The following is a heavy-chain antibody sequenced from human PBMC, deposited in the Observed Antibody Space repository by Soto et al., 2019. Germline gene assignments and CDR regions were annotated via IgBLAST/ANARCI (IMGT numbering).Heavy chain of an antibody. CDR2: IYYSGST. CDR1: GGSISSYY. V-gene: IGHV4-59*01. Sequence: SETLSLTCTVSGGSISSYYWSWIRQPPGKGLEWIGYIYYSGSTNYNPSLKSRVTISVDTSKNQFSLKLSSVTAADTAVYYCARLGGWYRAYYFDYWGQGTLVTVSS. D-gene: IGHD6-19*01. CDR3: ARLGGWYRAYYFDY. J-gene: IGHJ4*02.